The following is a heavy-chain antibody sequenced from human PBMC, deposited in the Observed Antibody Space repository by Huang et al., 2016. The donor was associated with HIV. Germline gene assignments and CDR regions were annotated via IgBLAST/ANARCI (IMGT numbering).Heavy chain of an antibody. D-gene: IGHD4-17*01. V-gene: IGHV1-8*02. J-gene: IGHJ4*02. CDR2: MNPNTGKT. Sequence: QVHLVQSGAEVKKPGASVKVSCKASGYTFTNYDINWVRQAPGRGLEWMGWMNPNTGKTGFAKSFQGRVTMTRKTSITTAYMELTSLTSEDTAVYYCARSAYGDLDYWGLGTLVIVSS. CDR1: GYTFTNYD. CDR3: ARSAYGDLDY.